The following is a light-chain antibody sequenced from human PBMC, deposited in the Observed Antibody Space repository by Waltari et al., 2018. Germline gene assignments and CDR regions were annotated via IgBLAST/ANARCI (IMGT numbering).Light chain of an antibody. CDR1: QSVASY. V-gene: IGKV3-11*01. J-gene: IGKJ4*01. Sequence: EIVLTQSPATLSLSPGEGGTLSCRASQSVASYLAWYQQKPGQAPRLLIYDASSRASGIPGRFSGSGSGTDFTLTISSLEPEDFAVYYCQQRSSWPLTFGGGTKVEIK. CDR2: DAS. CDR3: QQRSSWPLT.